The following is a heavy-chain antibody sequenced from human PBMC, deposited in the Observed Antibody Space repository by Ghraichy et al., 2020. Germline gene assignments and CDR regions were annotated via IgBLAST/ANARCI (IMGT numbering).Heavy chain of an antibody. Sequence: SETLSLTCTVSGGSISSYYWSWIRQPPGKGLEWIGYIYYSGSTNYNPSLKSRVTISVDTSKNQFSLKLSSVTAADTAVYYCAREGGSYWGELVFDYWGQGTLVTVSS. V-gene: IGHV4-59*01. CDR3: AREGGSYWGELVFDY. CDR2: IYYSGST. J-gene: IGHJ4*02. D-gene: IGHD1-26*01. CDR1: GGSISSYY.